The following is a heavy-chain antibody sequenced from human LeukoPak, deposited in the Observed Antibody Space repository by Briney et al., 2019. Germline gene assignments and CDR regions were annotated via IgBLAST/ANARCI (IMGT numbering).Heavy chain of an antibody. CDR2: IKQDGSQK. J-gene: IGHJ4*02. CDR3: TCPSAAGPN. Sequence: GGSLRLSCAASGFTFSSYWMSWVRQAPGKGLQWVANIKQDGSQKYYVDSVKGRFTISRDNAKNSLYLQMNSLRAEDTAMYYCTCPSAAGPNWGQGTLVTVSS. D-gene: IGHD6-13*01. V-gene: IGHV3-7*03. CDR1: GFTFSSYW.